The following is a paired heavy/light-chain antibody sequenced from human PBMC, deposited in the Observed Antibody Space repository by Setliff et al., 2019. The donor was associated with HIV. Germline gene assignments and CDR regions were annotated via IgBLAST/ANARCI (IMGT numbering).Light chain of an antibody. J-gene: IGKJ1*01. CDR2: SAS. Sequence: DIQMTQSPSSLSASVGDTVTISCRASQSIYTYLNWYQQTPGKAPKVLIYSASNLQSGVPSRFSGSGSGTDFTLTISRLQPEDFVTYYCQQSFGTPRTFGQGTRV. CDR3: QQSFGTPRT. V-gene: IGKV1-39*01. CDR1: QSIYTY.
Heavy chain of an antibody. J-gene: IGHJ4*02. CDR2: VNPFFDSA. CDR1: GGSFGSRS. D-gene: IGHD3-10*01. V-gene: IGHV1-69*13. CDR3: ATERGMVQLGHGGGGFFDF. Sequence: QVQLVQSGAEVKRPGSSVRVSCKASGGSFGSRSINWLRQAPGQGLQWMGRVNPFFDSADYLQTLQGRLLITLDTSTDSAYMDLSGLSSDDTAVYYCATERGMVQLGHGGGGFFDFWGQGALVTVSS.